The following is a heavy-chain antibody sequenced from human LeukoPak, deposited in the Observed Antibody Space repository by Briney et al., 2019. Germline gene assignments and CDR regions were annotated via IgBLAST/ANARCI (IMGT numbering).Heavy chain of an antibody. CDR3: ARDAGYCSTTSCYDWFDP. CDR1: GYTFTSYG. J-gene: IGHJ5*02. V-gene: IGHV1-18*01. CDR2: ISAYNGNT. Sequence: GASVKVSCKASGYTFTSYGISWVRQAPGQGLEWMGWISAYNGNTNYAQKLQGRVTMTTDTSTSTAYMELRSLRSDDTAVYYCARDAGYCSTTSCYDWFDPWGQEPWSPSPQ. D-gene: IGHD2-2*01.